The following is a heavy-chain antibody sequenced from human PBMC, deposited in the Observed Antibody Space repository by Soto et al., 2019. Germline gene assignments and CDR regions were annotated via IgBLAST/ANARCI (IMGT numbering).Heavy chain of an antibody. CDR3: ARGRGVCSSTSCYFYY. CDR2: IWYDGSNK. Sequence: QVQLVASGGGVVQPGRSLRLSCAASGFTFSSYGMHWVRQAPGKGLEWVAVIWYDGSNKYYADSVKGRFTIARDNCTNTLYLQMNSLRSEDTAVYDCARGRGVCSSTSCYFYYWGQGTLVTFSS. D-gene: IGHD2-2*01. CDR1: GFTFSSYG. V-gene: IGHV3-33*01. J-gene: IGHJ4*02.